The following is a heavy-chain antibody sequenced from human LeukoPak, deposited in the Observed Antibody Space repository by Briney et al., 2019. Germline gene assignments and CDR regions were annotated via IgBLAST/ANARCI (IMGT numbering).Heavy chain of an antibody. CDR2: ISAYNGNT. J-gene: IGHJ4*02. CDR3: ARVSHGYNYFDY. Sequence: ASVKVSCKASGYTFTSYGISWVRQAPGQGLEWMGWISAYNGNTNYAQKFQGRVTITTDESTSTAYMELSNLRSEDTAVYYCARVSHGYNYFDYWGQGTLVTVSS. CDR1: GYTFTSYG. V-gene: IGHV1-18*01. D-gene: IGHD5-24*01.